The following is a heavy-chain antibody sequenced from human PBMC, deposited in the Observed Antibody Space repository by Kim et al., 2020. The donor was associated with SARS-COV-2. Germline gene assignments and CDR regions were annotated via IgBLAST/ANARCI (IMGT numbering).Heavy chain of an antibody. D-gene: IGHD3-10*01. CDR3: ARGYYYGSGSYYNVFGNWFDP. J-gene: IGHJ5*02. CDR1: GGSFSGYY. CDR2: INHSGST. Sequence: SETLSLTCAVYGGSFSGYYWSWIRQPPGKGLEWIGEINHSGSTNYNPSLKSRVTISVDTSKNQFSLKLSSVTAADTAVYYCARGYYYGSGSYYNVFGNWFDPWGQGTLVTVSS. V-gene: IGHV4-34*01.